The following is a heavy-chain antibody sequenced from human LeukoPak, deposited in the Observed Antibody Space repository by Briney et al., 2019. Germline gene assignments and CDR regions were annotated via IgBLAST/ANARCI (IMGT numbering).Heavy chain of an antibody. CDR1: GFTFSSYG. V-gene: IGHV3-33*01. J-gene: IGHJ5*02. CDR3: ARDRGMTQFDP. D-gene: IGHD1-20*01. Sequence: PGGSLRLSCAASGFTFSSYGMHWVRQAPGKGLEWVAVIWYDGSNKYYEDSVKGRFTISRDNSKNTLYLQMNSLRAEDTAVYYCARDRGMTQFDPWGQGTLVTVSS. CDR2: IWYDGSNK.